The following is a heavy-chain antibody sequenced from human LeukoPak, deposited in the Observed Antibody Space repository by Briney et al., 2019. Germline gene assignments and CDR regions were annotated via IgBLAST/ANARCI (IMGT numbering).Heavy chain of an antibody. CDR1: GYTFTSFG. V-gene: IGHV1-18*01. J-gene: IGHJ4*02. CDR3: ARDTNWQRDY. Sequence: ASVKVSCKASGYTFTSFGIAWVRQAPGQGLEWVGWISTSSDQRRYAHMLQDRVTMTTDTSTSTAYMELRSLRSDDAGVYYCARDTNWQRDYWGKGTLVTVS. D-gene: IGHD6-25*01. CDR2: ISTSSDQR.